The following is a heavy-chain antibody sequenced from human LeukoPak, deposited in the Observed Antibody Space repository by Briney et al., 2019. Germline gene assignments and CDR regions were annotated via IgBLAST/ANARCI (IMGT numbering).Heavy chain of an antibody. Sequence: SQTMSLTWAVDGGSFSGYYWSCIRQLPRKGLEWIGETNHSGSTNYHPSLRTGVTISGTPSKNQFSLKLTSVNPADPAVYYCARDTEKQWQYWGQGTTVSVSS. J-gene: IGHJ3*01. CDR1: GGSFSGYY. D-gene: IGHD6-19*01. CDR3: ARDTEKQWQY. CDR2: TNHSGST. V-gene: IGHV4-34*01.